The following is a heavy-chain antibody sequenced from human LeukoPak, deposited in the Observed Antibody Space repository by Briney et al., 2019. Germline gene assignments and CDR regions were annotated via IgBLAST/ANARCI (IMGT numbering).Heavy chain of an antibody. Sequence: PGGSLRLSCSPSGFTFSSYAMHWVRQAPGKGLEYVSPISSNGGSTYYADSVKGRFTISRDNSKNTLYLQMSSLRAEDTAVYYCVKDSDLVLTGYLFDYWGQGTLVTVSS. CDR2: ISSNGGST. V-gene: IGHV3-64D*06. CDR3: VKDSDLVLTGYLFDY. J-gene: IGHJ4*02. CDR1: GFTFSSYA. D-gene: IGHD3-9*01.